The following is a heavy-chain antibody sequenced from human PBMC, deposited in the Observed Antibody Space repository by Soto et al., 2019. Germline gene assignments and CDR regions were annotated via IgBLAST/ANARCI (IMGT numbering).Heavy chain of an antibody. J-gene: IGHJ4*02. CDR3: ARWGTTGGFDL. CDR2: TSYDGNNK. Sequence: QVQLVESGGGVVQPGTSLRLSCAASGFRFKSFVMHWVRQAPGKGLEWVAFTSYDGNNKDYGDSVKGRFTVSRDNSQNTLHLQMDFLRQEDTALYYCARWGTTGGFDLWGQGTLVYVSS. V-gene: IGHV3-30*19. D-gene: IGHD3-16*01. CDR1: GFRFKSFV.